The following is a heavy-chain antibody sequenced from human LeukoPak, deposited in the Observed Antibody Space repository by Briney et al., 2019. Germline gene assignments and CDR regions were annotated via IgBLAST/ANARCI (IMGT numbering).Heavy chain of an antibody. J-gene: IGHJ3*02. CDR3: ARDQSDNWPKGDDAFDI. Sequence: SETLSLTCTVSGGSISSYYWSWIRQPAGKGLEWIGRIYTSGSTNYNPSLKSRVTMSVDTSKNQFSLKLSSVTAADTAVYYCARDQSDNWPKGDDAFDIWGQGTMVTVSS. D-gene: IGHD1-1*01. CDR2: IYTSGST. CDR1: GGSISSYY. V-gene: IGHV4-4*07.